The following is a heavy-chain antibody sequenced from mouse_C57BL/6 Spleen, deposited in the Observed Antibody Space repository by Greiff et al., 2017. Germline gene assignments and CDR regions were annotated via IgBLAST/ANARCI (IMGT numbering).Heavy chain of an antibody. CDR2: IDPSDSYT. CDR1: GYTFTSYW. CDR3: VSSLDY. J-gene: IGHJ2*01. V-gene: IGHV1-69*01. D-gene: IGHD1-1*01. Sequence: QVQLQQPGAELVMPGASVKLSCKASGYTFTSYWMSWVKQRPGQGLEWIGEIDPSDSYTNYNQKFKGKSTLTVDKSSSTAYMQLRSLTSEDSAVLDYVSSLDYWGQGTTLTVSS.